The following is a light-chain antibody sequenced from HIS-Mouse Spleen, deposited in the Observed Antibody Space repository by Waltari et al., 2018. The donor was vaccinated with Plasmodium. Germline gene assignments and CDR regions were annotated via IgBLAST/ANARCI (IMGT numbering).Light chain of an antibody. Sequence: EIVLTQSPGTLSLSPGERAPLPCRASQSVSSSYLAWYQQKPGQAPRLLIYAASSRATGIPDRFSGSGSGTDFTLTISRLEPEDFAVYYCQQYGSSPYTFGQGTKLEIK. CDR1: QSVSSSY. CDR2: AAS. J-gene: IGKJ2*01. CDR3: QQYGSSPYT. V-gene: IGKV3-20*01.